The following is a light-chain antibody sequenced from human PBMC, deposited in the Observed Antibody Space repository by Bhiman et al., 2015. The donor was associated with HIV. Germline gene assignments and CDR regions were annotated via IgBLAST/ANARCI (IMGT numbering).Light chain of an antibody. CDR2: EDK. CDR1: SGSIASNY. J-gene: IGLJ2*01. V-gene: IGLV6-57*01. CDR3: QSYDSGNVV. Sequence: NFMLTQPHSVSESPGKTLTISCTGSSGSIASNYVQWFQQRPGSSPTTVIYEDKQRPSGVPDRFSGSIDSSSNSASLTISGLKTEDEADYYCQSYDSGNVVFGGGTKLTVL.